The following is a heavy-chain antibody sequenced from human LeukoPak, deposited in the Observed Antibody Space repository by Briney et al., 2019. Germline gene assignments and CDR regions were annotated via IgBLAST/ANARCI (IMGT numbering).Heavy chain of an antibody. J-gene: IGHJ4*02. V-gene: IGHV4-39*01. CDR2: IYYSKNT. CDR3: VSPRGFSYGYFDY. D-gene: IGHD5-18*01. Sequence: RASQTLSLTCTVSGGSISSSSAYWGWIRQPPWKGLEWIGSIYYSKNTYYNLSLKSRVTISADTSKTQSSLTLGSVSATDTAVYYCVSPRGFSYGYFDYWGQGTLVTVSS. CDR1: GGSISSSSAY.